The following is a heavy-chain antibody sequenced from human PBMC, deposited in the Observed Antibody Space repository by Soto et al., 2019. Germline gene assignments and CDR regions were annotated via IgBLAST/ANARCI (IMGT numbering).Heavy chain of an antibody. D-gene: IGHD3-10*01. CDR3: ARDLTYYRWGSPSYYTHP. CDR1: GYTFTNYY. J-gene: IGHJ5*02. Sequence: ASVKDSCKPSGYTFTNYYMRWVRQAPGQGLEWMGIINPSGGSTSYAQKFQGRVTMTRDTSTSTVYMELSSLRSEDTAVYYCARDLTYYRWGSPSYYTHPWG. V-gene: IGHV1-46*01. CDR2: INPSGGST.